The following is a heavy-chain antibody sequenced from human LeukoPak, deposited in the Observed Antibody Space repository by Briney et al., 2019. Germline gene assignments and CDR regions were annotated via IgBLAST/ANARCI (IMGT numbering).Heavy chain of an antibody. Sequence: PGGSLRLSCAASGFTVSSNYMSWVRQAPGKGLEWASVIYSGGSTYYADSVKGRFTISRDNSKNTLYLQMNSLRAEDTAVYYCAKGHFDWLPGLFDYWGQGTLVTVSS. J-gene: IGHJ4*02. D-gene: IGHD3-9*01. V-gene: IGHV3-53*01. CDR2: IYSGGST. CDR3: AKGHFDWLPGLFDY. CDR1: GFTVSSNY.